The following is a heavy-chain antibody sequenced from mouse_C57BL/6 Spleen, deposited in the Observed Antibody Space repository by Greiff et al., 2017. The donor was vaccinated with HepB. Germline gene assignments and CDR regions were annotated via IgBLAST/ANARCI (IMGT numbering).Heavy chain of an antibody. Sequence: EVKLMESGGGLVKPGGSLKLSCAASGFTFSSYTMSWVRQTPEKRLEWAATISGGGGNTYYPDSVKGRFTISRDNAKNTLYLQMSSLRSEDTALYYCARQDYYGSSDWFVYWGQGTLVTVSA. D-gene: IGHD1-1*01. CDR3: ARQDYYGSSDWFVY. V-gene: IGHV5-9*01. J-gene: IGHJ3*01. CDR1: GFTFSSYT. CDR2: ISGGGGNT.